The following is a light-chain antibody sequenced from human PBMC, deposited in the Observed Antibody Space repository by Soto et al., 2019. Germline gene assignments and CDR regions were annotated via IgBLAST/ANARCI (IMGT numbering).Light chain of an antibody. CDR2: DVS. CDR1: SSDVGGYNY. V-gene: IGLV2-14*01. Sequence: QSALTQPASVSGSPGQSITISCTGTSSDVGGYNYVSWYQQHPGKAPKLMICDVSNRPSGVSNRFSGSKSGNTASLTISGLQAEDEAYYYCSSYTSSTTVVFGGGTKLTVL. CDR3: SSYTSSTTVV. J-gene: IGLJ2*01.